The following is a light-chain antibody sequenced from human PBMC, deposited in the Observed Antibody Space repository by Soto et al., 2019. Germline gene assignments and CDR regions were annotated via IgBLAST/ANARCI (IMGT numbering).Light chain of an antibody. CDR3: QQYYTTPWT. CDR2: WAS. V-gene: IGKV4-1*01. Sequence: DIVMTQSPDSPAVSLGERATINCKSSQSVLYSSNNKNDLAWYQQKPGQPPKLLLYWASTRDSGVPDRFSGSGSDTDFTLTISSLRAEDAAVYYCQQYYTTPWTFGQGTKVEIK. CDR1: QSVLYSSNNKND. J-gene: IGKJ1*01.